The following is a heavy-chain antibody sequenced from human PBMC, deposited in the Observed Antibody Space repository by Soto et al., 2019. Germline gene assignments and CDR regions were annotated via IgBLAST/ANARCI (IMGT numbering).Heavy chain of an antibody. CDR3: AAPRYGYCSSTSCYLDSDYYYGMDV. J-gene: IGHJ6*02. D-gene: IGHD2-2*01. CDR2: IVVGSGNT. Sequence: SVKVSCKASGGTFSSYAISWVRQAPGQGLEWIGWIVVGSGNTNYAQKFQERVTITRDMSTSTAYMELSSLRSEDTAVYYCAAPRYGYCSSTSCYLDSDYYYGMDVWGQGTTVTVSS. CDR1: GGTFSSYA. V-gene: IGHV1-58*02.